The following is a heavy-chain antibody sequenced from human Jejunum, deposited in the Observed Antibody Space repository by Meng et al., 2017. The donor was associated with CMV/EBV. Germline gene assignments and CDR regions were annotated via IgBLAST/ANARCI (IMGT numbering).Heavy chain of an antibody. CDR1: GYTFTGYY. CDR2: INPRSGAT. J-gene: IGHJ4*02. Sequence: ASGYTFTGYYLHWVRQAPGQGLEWMGWINPRSGATNYAQSLQGRVTLTRDTSINTAFMDLTSLTSDDTAVYYCARDPHSWTGVFEYWAQGTLVTVSS. CDR3: ARDPHSWTGVFEY. D-gene: IGHD1-26*01. V-gene: IGHV1-2*02.